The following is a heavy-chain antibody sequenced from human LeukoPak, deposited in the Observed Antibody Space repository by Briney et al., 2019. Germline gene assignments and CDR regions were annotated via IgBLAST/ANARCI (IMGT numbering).Heavy chain of an antibody. CDR2: INPNSGGT. D-gene: IGHD4-17*01. V-gene: IGHV1-2*06. CDR3: ARFDGDPADYFDY. J-gene: IGHJ4*02. CDR1: GYTFTGYY. Sequence: GASVKVSCKASGYTFTGYYMHWVRQAPGQGLEWMGRINPNSGGTNYAQKFQGRVTMTRDTSISTAYMELSRLRSDDTAVYYCARFDGDPADYFDYWGQGTLVTVSS.